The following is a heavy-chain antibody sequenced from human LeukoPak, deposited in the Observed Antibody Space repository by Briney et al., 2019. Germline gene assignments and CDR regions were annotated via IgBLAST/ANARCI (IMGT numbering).Heavy chain of an antibody. Sequence: PGGSLRLSCAASGFTFSSFGMNWVRQAPGKGLEWVSYISSSSSTIYYADSVKGRFTISRDNAKNSLYLQMNSLRAEDTAIYYCARDRETTGYDYWGQGTLVTVSS. D-gene: IGHD5-12*01. CDR3: ARDRETTGYDY. J-gene: IGHJ4*02. CDR2: ISSSSSTI. CDR1: GFTFSSFG. V-gene: IGHV3-48*01.